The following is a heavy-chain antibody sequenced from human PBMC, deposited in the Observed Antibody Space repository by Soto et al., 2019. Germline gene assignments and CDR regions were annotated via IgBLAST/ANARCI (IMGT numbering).Heavy chain of an antibody. CDR3: ARGRDGSNYYFDY. D-gene: IGHD3-10*01. V-gene: IGHV1-69*01. CDR2: IVPIFGKA. J-gene: IGHJ4*02. CDR1: GGTFSDSV. Sequence: QVQLVQSGPEVKKPGSSVKVSCKASGGTFSDSVTSSVRQAPGQGLEWMGGIVPIFGKANLAEKFQDRVTITADESTSTAYMKLTSLRSEDTAVYYCARGRDGSNYYFDYWGQGTLVTVSS.